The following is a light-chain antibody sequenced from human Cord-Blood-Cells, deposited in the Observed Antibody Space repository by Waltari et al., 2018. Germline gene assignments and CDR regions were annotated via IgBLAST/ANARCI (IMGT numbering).Light chain of an antibody. CDR2: EGS. Sequence: QSALTQPASVSGSPGQSITISCTGTSSAVGSYQLVSWYQQHPGKAPKLMIYEGSKRPCGVSNRLAGSKAGNSASLTISGLQSEDEADYYCCSYAGSSTWVFGGGTKLTVL. J-gene: IGLJ3*02. CDR1: SSAVGSYQL. CDR3: CSYAGSSTWV. V-gene: IGLV2-23*01.